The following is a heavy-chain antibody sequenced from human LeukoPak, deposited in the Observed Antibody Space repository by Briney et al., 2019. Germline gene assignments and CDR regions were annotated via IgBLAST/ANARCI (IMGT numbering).Heavy chain of an antibody. Sequence: PGGSLRLSCAASGFPFSPFWMTWVRQAPGKGPEFVATMNRDGSEVAYGNSVRGRFTISRDNAKNSLYLQMYSLRAEDTAVYYCARAIAEWLYLNYWGQGALVTVSS. CDR1: GFPFSPFW. CDR2: MNRDGSEV. V-gene: IGHV3-7*04. D-gene: IGHD3-3*01. J-gene: IGHJ4*02. CDR3: ARAIAEWLYLNY.